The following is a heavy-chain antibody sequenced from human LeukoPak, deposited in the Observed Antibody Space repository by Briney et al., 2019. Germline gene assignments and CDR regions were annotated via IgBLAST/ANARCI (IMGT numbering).Heavy chain of an antibody. CDR1: GFTFSSYG. CDR3: AKRMDIVVVPAADFDY. J-gene: IGHJ4*02. V-gene: IGHV3-30*02. Sequence: PGGSLRLSCAASGFTFSSYGMHWVSQAPGKGLEWVAFIRYDGSNKYYADSVKGRFTISRDNSKNTLYLQMNSLRAEDTAVSYCAKRMDIVVVPAADFDYWGQGTLVTVSS. D-gene: IGHD2-2*03. CDR2: IRYDGSNK.